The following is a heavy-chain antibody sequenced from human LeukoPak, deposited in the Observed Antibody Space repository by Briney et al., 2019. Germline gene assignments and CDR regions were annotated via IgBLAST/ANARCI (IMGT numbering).Heavy chain of an antibody. V-gene: IGHV1-69*13. D-gene: IGHD3-10*01. Sequence: SVKVSCKASGRTFSSYAISWVRQAPGQRLEWMGGIIPIFGTANYAQKFQGRVTITADESTSTAYMELSSLRSEDTAVYYCATQGGVTMVRGVTYYYYYGMDVWGQGTTVTGSS. CDR1: GRTFSSYA. J-gene: IGHJ6*02. CDR3: ATQGGVTMVRGVTYYYYYGMDV. CDR2: IIPIFGTA.